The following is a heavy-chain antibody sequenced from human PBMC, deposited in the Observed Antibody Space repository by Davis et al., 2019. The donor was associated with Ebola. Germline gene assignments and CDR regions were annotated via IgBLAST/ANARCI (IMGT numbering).Heavy chain of an antibody. V-gene: IGHV3-30-3*01. D-gene: IGHD5/OR15-5a*01. CDR1: GFTFSSYA. Sequence: GESLKISCAASGFTFSSYAMHWVRQAPGKGLEWVAVISYDGSNKYYADSVKGRFTISRDNSKNTLYLQMNSLRVDDTAVYYCARGVPHDHWGQGTLVAVSS. J-gene: IGHJ4*02. CDR2: ISYDGSNK. CDR3: ARGVPHDH.